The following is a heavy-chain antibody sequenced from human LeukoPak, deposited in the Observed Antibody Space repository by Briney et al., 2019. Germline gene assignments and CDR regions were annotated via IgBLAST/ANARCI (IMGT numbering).Heavy chain of an antibody. CDR1: GGSTSSYY. CDR2: IHYSGST. J-gene: IGHJ4*02. V-gene: IGHV4-59*01. Sequence: SETLSLTCIVSGGSTSSYYWSWIRQPPGKGLEWIGYIHYSGSTNYNPSLKSRVTISLDTSKNQFSLKLSSVTAADTAVYYCARLFWSDSHSFDYWGQGTLATVSS. D-gene: IGHD3-3*01. CDR3: ARLFWSDSHSFDY.